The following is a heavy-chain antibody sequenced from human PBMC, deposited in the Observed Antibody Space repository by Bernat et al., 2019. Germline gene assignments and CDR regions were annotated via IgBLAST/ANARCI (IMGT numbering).Heavy chain of an antibody. Sequence: QVQLVQSGTEVKKPGASVRVSCQTSGYTFTHHGIGWVRHAPGLGLEWLGWISGYNGDTIYAQRLQGRVTMTTYTPTNTAYMELTSLGPDDTAVYCGAGDPSNTSGWYVYFDSWGQGTLVTVSS. V-gene: IGHV1-18*01. D-gene: IGHD6-19*01. CDR3: AGDPSNTSGWYVYFDS. J-gene: IGHJ4*02. CDR2: ISGYNGDT. CDR1: GYTFTHHG.